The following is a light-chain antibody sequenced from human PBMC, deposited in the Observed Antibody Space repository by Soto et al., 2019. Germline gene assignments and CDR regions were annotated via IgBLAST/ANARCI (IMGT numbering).Light chain of an antibody. J-gene: IGKJ2*01. CDR1: QRISSY. Sequence: DIQLTQSPSFLSASVGDRVTITCRASQRISSYLNWYQQKPGKAPKLLISGVSTLETGVPLRFSGSGSGSAFTLTISRLQPDDFATYYCLHIHTFPRTFGQGTKLEIK. CDR2: GVS. CDR3: LHIHTFPRT. V-gene: IGKV1-9*01.